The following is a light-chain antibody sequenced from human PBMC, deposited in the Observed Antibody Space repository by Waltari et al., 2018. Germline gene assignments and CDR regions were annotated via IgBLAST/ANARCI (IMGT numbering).Light chain of an antibody. CDR3: SSYAGSNTIL. CDR1: SSDIGGYNR. Sequence: QAALTQPPSMSGSPGQSVTISCTGASSDIGGYNRVSWYQQHPGKAPKLMIYEVRQRPSGVADRFAGSKSGNTASLTISGLQAEDEADYYCSSYAGSNTILFGGGTRLTVL. CDR2: EVR. J-gene: IGLJ2*01. V-gene: IGLV2-8*01.